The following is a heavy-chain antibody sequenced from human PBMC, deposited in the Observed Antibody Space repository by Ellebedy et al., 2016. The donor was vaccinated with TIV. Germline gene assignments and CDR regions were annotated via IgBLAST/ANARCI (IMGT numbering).Heavy chain of an antibody. CDR2: IIPILGIA. D-gene: IGHD6-19*01. Sequence: ASVKVSCKASGGTFSSYAISWVRQAPGQGLEWMGRIIPILGIANYAQKFQGRVTITADKSTSTAYMELSSLRSEDTAVYYCARDEAVAGTYDYWGQGTLVTVSS. J-gene: IGHJ4*02. CDR1: GGTFSSYA. CDR3: ARDEAVAGTYDY. V-gene: IGHV1-69*04.